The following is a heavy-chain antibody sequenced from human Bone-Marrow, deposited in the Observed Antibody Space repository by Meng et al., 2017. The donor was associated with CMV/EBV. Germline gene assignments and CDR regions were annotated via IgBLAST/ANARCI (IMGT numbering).Heavy chain of an antibody. CDR1: GYNFAELP. Sequence: ASVKVSRKVSGYNFAELPINWVRQAPEKGLEWMGGFDPDEGETLYAQKFQGRVTMTEDTSIDTAYMELSSLRSEDTAMYYCALVVYNCGGDCYSTHWGQGTLVTVSS. D-gene: IGHD2-21*01. CDR3: ALVVYNCGGDCYSTH. V-gene: IGHV1-24*01. CDR2: FDPDEGET. J-gene: IGHJ4*02.